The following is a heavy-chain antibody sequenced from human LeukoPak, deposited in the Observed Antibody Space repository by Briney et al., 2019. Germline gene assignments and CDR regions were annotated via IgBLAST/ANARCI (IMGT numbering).Heavy chain of an antibody. CDR2: IRYDGSNK. Sequence: GGSLRLSCAASGFTFSDYGMHWVRQASGKGLEWVAFIRYDGSNKYYADSVKGRFTISRDNSKNTLYLQMNSLRAEDTAVYYCAKVGIWFGELLHPDYWGQGTLVTVSS. CDR1: GFTFSDYG. D-gene: IGHD3-10*01. CDR3: AKVGIWFGELLHPDY. V-gene: IGHV3-30*02. J-gene: IGHJ4*02.